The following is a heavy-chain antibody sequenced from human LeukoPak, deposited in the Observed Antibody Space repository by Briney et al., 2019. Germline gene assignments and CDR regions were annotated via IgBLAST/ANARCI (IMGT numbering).Heavy chain of an antibody. CDR1: GFTFSNYW. CDR2: IKQDGSEK. Sequence: GGSLRLSCAASGFTFSNYWMTWVRQAPGKGLEWVANIKQDGSEKYYVDSVKGRFTISRDNAKNSLYLQMNSLRAEDTAVYYCARFDSSGYSLGYWGQGTLVTVSS. D-gene: IGHD3-22*01. CDR3: ARFDSSGYSLGY. J-gene: IGHJ4*02. V-gene: IGHV3-7*01.